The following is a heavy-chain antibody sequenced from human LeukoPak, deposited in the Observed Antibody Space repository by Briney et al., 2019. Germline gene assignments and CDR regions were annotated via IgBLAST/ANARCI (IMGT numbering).Heavy chain of an antibody. CDR3: ARDRNSPESIVGATRVWFDP. Sequence: RGRSLRLSCAASGFTFSSYGMHWVRQAPGKGLEWVAVIWYDGSNKYYADSVKGRFTISRDNSKNTLYLQMNSLRAEDTAVYYCARDRNSPESIVGATRVWFDPWGQGTLVTVSS. J-gene: IGHJ5*02. V-gene: IGHV3-33*01. CDR2: IWYDGSNK. D-gene: IGHD1-26*01. CDR1: GFTFSSYG.